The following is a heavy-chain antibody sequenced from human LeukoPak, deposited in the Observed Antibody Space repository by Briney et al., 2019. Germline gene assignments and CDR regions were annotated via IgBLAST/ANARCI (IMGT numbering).Heavy chain of an antibody. CDR1: GFTFSSYG. CDR2: ISYDGSNK. J-gene: IGHJ6*02. Sequence: GGSLRLSCAASGFTFSSYGMHWVRQAPGKGLEWVAVISYDGSNKYYADSVKGRFTISRDNSKNTLYLQMNSLRAEDTAVYYCAKELRAEGLLLWFGDSFMDVWGQGTTVTVSS. V-gene: IGHV3-30*18. D-gene: IGHD3-10*01. CDR3: AKELRAEGLLLWFGDSFMDV.